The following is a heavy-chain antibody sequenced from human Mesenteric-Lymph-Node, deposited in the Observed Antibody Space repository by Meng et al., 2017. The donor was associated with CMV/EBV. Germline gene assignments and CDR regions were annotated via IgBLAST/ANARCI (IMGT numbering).Heavy chain of an antibody. CDR3: ARDPMVGATPLGMDF. D-gene: IGHD1-26*01. CDR2: IKQDGSEK. J-gene: IGHJ4*02. Sequence: GESLKISCAASGFTFSSYWMSWVRQAPGKGLEWVANIKQDGSEKYYVDSVKGRFTISRDNAKNSLYLQMNRLSAEDTAVYYCARDPMVGATPLGMDFWGQGTVVTVSS. CDR1: GFTFSSYW. V-gene: IGHV3-7*01.